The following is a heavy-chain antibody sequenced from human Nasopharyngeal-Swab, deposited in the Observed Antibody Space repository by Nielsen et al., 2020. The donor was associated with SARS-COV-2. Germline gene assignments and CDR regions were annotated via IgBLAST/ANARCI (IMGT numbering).Heavy chain of an antibody. CDR3: ARAVEMAAILDY. V-gene: IGHV4-38-2*01. CDR2: IYHSGST. D-gene: IGHD5-24*01. Sequence: LRLSCAVSGYSMTSGYYWGWIRQPPGKGLEWIGSIYHSGSTYYNPSLKSRVTLSIDTSKNQFSLKLSSVTAADTAVYYCARAVEMAAILDYWGQGTLVTVSS. J-gene: IGHJ4*02. CDR1: GYSMTSGYY.